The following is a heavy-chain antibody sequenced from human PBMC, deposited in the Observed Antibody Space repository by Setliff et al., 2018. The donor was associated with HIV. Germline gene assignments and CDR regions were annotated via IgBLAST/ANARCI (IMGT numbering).Heavy chain of an antibody. CDR1: GGSINNYY. Sequence: KTSETLSLTCTVSGGSINNYYWSWIRQPPGKGLEWIGYVYTSGSTNYNPSLKSRVTISVDTSKKQFSLKLSSVTAADTAVYFCARDRRHYYDSSGYYYGMDVWGQGTTVTVSS. CDR2: VYTSGST. J-gene: IGHJ6*02. D-gene: IGHD3-22*01. V-gene: IGHV4-4*09. CDR3: ARDRRHYYDSSGYYYGMDV.